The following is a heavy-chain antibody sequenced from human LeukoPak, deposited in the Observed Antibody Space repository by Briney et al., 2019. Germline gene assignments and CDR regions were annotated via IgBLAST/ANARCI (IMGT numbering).Heavy chain of an antibody. CDR1: GGSFSGYY. CDR3: ARGLRSDY. J-gene: IGHJ4*02. V-gene: IGHV3-66*01. CDR2: IYSGGST. D-gene: IGHD4-17*01. Sequence: ETLSLTCAVYGGSFSGYYWSWVRQAPGKGLDWVSVIYSGGSTYYADAVKGRFTISRDNSKNTLYLQMNSLRVEDSAVYYCARGLRSDYWGQGTLVTVSS.